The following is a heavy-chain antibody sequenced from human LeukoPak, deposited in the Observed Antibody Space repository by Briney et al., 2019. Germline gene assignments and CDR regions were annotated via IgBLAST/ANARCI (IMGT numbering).Heavy chain of an antibody. CDR2: ITGSGGGT. V-gene: IGHV3-23*01. CDR3: ARTVTGAVAGGY. Sequence: GGSLRLSCTGSGFTFSNYAMSWVRQAPGKGLKWVSIITGSGGGTFYADSVKGRFTVSRDNSENTLYLQMNSLRAEDTAIYYCARTVTGAVAGGYWGQGTLVTVSS. CDR1: GFTFSNYA. D-gene: IGHD6-19*01. J-gene: IGHJ4*02.